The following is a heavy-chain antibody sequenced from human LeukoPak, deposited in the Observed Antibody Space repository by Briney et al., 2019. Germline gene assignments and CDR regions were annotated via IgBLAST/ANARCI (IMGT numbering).Heavy chain of an antibody. J-gene: IGHJ5*02. D-gene: IGHD1-7*01. CDR1: GFTFSTYG. V-gene: IGHV3-30*03. CDR2: ISYDGSTK. Sequence: GGSLRLSCTASGFTFSTYGMHWVRQAPGKGLEWVTLISYDGSTKYYSDSVKGRFTLSRDNAKNSLYLQMNGLRAEDTAAYYCARGATDTTRWFDPWGQGTLVTVSS. CDR3: ARGATDTTRWFDP.